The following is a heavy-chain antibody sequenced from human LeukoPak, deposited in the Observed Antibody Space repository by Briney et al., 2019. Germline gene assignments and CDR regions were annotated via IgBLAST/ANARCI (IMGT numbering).Heavy chain of an antibody. CDR1: GFTVSSNY. CDR2: IYSGGST. CDR3: AREDDDWGPNTLDV. Sequence: GGSLRLSCAASGFTVSSNYMNWVRQAPGKGLEWVSTIYSGGSTYYADSVKGRFTISRDNAQDSLYLQMDSLRDEDTAVYYCAREDDDWGPNTLDVWGQGTVVTVSS. J-gene: IGHJ3*01. V-gene: IGHV3-66*01. D-gene: IGHD7-27*01.